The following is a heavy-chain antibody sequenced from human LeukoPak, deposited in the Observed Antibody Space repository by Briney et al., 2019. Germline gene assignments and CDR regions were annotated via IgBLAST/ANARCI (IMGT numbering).Heavy chain of an antibody. CDR2: INHSGST. J-gene: IGHJ6*03. CDR3: ARGRGYYCYYYMDV. D-gene: IGHD1-26*01. CDR1: GFTVSSNY. Sequence: PGGSLRLSCAASGFTVSSNYMSWVRQAPGKGLEWIGEINHSGSTNYNPSLKSRVTISVDTSKNQFSLKLSSVTAADTAVYYCARGRGYYCYYYMDVWGKGTTVTVSS. V-gene: IGHV4-34*01.